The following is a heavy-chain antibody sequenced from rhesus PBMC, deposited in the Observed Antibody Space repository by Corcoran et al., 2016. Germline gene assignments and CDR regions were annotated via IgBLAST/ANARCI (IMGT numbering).Heavy chain of an antibody. J-gene: IGHJ4*01. Sequence: QVQLQESGPGLVKPSETLSLTCAVSGYSISGYYWSWIRQAPGKGLEWIGYITYSGSTSYHPSLKSRVTISTDTSKNQFSLKLSSVTAADTAVYYCARKDSSGWYYCDYWGQGVLVTISS. CDR1: GYSISGYY. D-gene: IGHD6-31*01. CDR2: ITYSGST. CDR3: ARKDSSGWYYCDY. V-gene: IGHV4-122*02.